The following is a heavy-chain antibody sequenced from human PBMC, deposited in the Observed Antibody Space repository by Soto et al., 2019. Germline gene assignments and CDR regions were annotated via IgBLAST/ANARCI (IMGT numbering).Heavy chain of an antibody. D-gene: IGHD2-2*02. CDR3: ATDIHATWLLNS. CDR1: GITLNRFW. J-gene: IGHJ4*02. V-gene: IGHV3-30-3*01. CDR2: IAPDGSQI. Sequence: PGGSLRLSCVVSGITLNRFWMTWVRQAPGKGLEWVALIAPDGSQIYYADSVKGRFTISRDNSKSTLYLQMNSLRAEDTSLYLCATDIHATWLLNSWGQGTLVTVSS.